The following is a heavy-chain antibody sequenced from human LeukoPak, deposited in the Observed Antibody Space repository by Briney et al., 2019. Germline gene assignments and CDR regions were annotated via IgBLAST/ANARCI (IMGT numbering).Heavy chain of an antibody. V-gene: IGHV4-39*01. D-gene: IGHD6-19*01. CDR1: GGSISSSTYY. Sequence: SETLSLTCTVSGGSISSSTYYLGWFRQPPGKGLEWIGRLSYRGDTYYNPSLRSRLTISVDTSESHFSLNLTSLAAADTAVYYCARQVYSGGWYGPFDYWGQGTLVTVSS. J-gene: IGHJ4*02. CDR3: ARQVYSGGWYGPFDY. CDR2: LSYRGDT.